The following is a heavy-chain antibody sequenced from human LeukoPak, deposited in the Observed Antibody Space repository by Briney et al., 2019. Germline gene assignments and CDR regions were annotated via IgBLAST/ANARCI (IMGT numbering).Heavy chain of an antibody. CDR3: ANIVAYGDDH. J-gene: IGHJ5*02. CDR1: GITSNSFG. V-gene: IGHV3-21*01. CDR2: ISSSSSYI. Sequence: PGGSLRLSCVASGITSNSFGMSWVRQAPGKGLEWVSSISSSSSYIYYADSVKGRFTISGDNSKNTLYLQMNSLRADDTAVYYCANIVAYGDDHWGQGTLVTVSS. D-gene: IGHD4-17*01.